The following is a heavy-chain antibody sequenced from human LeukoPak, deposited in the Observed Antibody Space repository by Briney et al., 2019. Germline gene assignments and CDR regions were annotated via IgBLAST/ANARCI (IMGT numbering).Heavy chain of an antibody. CDR2: TSSSDAGT. CDR1: GFTFSSYS. D-gene: IGHD2-21*01. J-gene: IGHJ4*02. Sequence: GGSLRLSCGASGFTFSSYSMNWVRQTPGKGLEWVAATSSSDAGTYHADSVRGRFTISRDNSKNTLYLQMNSLRAEDAAVYFCAKAPVTSCRGAYCYPFDSWGQGTLVTVSS. CDR3: AKAPVTSCRGAYCYPFDS. V-gene: IGHV3-23*01.